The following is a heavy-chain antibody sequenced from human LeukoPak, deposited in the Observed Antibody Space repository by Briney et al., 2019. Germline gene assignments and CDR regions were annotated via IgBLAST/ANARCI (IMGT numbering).Heavy chain of an antibody. CDR2: IIPIFGTA. CDR3: ARAGVYSSSSYWFDP. CDR1: GGTFSSYA. V-gene: IGHV1-69*13. D-gene: IGHD6-6*01. J-gene: IGHJ5*02. Sequence: ASVKVSCKASGGTFSSYAISWVRQAPGQGLEWMGGIIPIFGTANYAQKFQGRVTITADESTSTAYMELSSLRSEDTAVYYCARAGVYSSSSYWFDPWGQGTLVTVSS.